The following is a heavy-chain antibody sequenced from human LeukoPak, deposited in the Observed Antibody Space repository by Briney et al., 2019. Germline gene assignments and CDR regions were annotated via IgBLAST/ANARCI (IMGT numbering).Heavy chain of an antibody. J-gene: IGHJ4*02. CDR2: ISGSGGST. V-gene: IGHV3-23*01. CDR3: GRYDYGVYD. Sequence: ETLSLTCGVYVGSLSGYWWSWIRQPPGKGLEWVSAISGSGGSTYYADSVKGRFTISRDNSKNTLYLQMNSLRAEDTAVYYCGRYDYGVYDRGQGTLVTVSS. D-gene: IGHD4-17*01. CDR1: VGSLSGYW.